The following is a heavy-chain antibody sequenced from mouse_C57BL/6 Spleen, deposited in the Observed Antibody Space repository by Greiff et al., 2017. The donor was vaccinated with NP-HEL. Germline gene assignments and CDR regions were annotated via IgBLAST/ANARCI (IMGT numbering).Heavy chain of an antibody. J-gene: IGHJ2*01. Sequence: VQLQQSGPELVKPGASVKLSCKASGYSFTDYNMNWVKQSNGKSLEWIGVINPNYGTTSYNQKFKGKATLTVDQSSSTAYMQLNSLTSEDSAVYYCARTYYYGSSLYDFDDWGQGTTLTVSS. CDR1: GYSFTDYN. CDR3: ARTYYYGSSLYDFDD. V-gene: IGHV1-39*01. CDR2: INPNYGTT. D-gene: IGHD1-1*01.